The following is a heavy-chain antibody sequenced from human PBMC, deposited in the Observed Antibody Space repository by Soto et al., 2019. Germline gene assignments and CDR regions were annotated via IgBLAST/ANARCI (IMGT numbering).Heavy chain of an antibody. Sequence: VQVVQSGAEVKRPGATLRISCKVSGYKFGDYYVHWVQQAPGKGLYWLGLLRPEDDEEIYAEKLQGRVSFTADTSPDTTYFMELTGLKSEDTAVYYCATEGTDGYNNPTFEYWGQGTPVTVSS. D-gene: IGHD2-21*01. V-gene: IGHV1-69-2*01. CDR1: GYKFGDYY. J-gene: IGHJ4*02. CDR3: ATEGTDGYNNPTFEY. CDR2: LRPEDDEE.